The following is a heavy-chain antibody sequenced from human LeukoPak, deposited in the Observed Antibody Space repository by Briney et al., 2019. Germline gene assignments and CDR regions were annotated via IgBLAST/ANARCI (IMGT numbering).Heavy chain of an antibody. D-gene: IGHD5-24*01. V-gene: IGHV4-39*01. CDR1: GGSISTSAYY. CDR2: IYYSGNT. CDR3: ARAGRDGYNFGGNYFDY. Sequence: SETLSLTCIVSGGSISTSAYYWGWIRQPPGEGLQWIGSIYYSGNTYYNSSLKSRVTISVDTSTSQFSLRLSSVTAADTAVYYCARAGRDGYNFGGNYFDYWGQGTLVTVSS. J-gene: IGHJ4*02.